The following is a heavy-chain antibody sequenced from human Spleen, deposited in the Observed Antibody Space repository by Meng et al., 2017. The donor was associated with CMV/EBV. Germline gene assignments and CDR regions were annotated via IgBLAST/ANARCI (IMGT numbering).Heavy chain of an antibody. CDR3: ARVVTGRYFIDF. Sequence: CKASGGTFSSYAINWVRQAPGQGLEWMGGIIPIFGTTNYAQRFQGRVSITTDESTSTAYMELSSLKSEDTAVYYCARVVTGRYFIDFWGQGTLVTVSS. CDR2: IIPIFGTT. D-gene: IGHD1-26*01. CDR1: GGTFSSYA. V-gene: IGHV1-69*05. J-gene: IGHJ4*02.